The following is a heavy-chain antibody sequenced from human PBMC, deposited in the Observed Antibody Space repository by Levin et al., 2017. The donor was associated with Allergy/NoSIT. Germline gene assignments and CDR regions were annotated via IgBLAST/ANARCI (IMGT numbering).Heavy chain of an antibody. D-gene: IGHD6-19*01. V-gene: IGHV3-30*18. Sequence: GESLKISCAASGFTFSSYGMHWVRQAPGKGLEWVAVISYDGSNKYYADSVKGRFTISRDNSKNTLYLQMNSLRAEDTAVYYCAKDFIKESSSGLNDYWGQGTLVTVSS. CDR2: ISYDGSNK. CDR1: GFTFSSYG. CDR3: AKDFIKESSSGLNDY. J-gene: IGHJ4*02.